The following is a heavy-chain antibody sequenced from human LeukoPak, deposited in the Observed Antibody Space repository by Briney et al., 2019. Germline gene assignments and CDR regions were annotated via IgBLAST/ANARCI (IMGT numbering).Heavy chain of an antibody. D-gene: IGHD2-2*01. V-gene: IGHV3-21*04. Sequence: PGGSLTLSCAASGFTFSSYTLNWVRQAPGKGLEWVSSMSSCGDYIYYADSMKGRFTISRDNAKNSLYLQMNRLRAEDTAVYYCARAVVPAAKYWYFDLWGRGTVVTVSS. CDR1: GFTFSSYT. CDR3: ARAVVPAAKYWYFDL. CDR2: MSSCGDYI. J-gene: IGHJ2*01.